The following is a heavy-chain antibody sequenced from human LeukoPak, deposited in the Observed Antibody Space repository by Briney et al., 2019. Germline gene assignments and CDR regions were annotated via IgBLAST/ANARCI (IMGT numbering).Heavy chain of an antibody. D-gene: IGHD3-3*01. CDR3: ARVLVGDFWSGYYTGSMGFDY. Sequence: ASVKVSCKASGYTFTGYYMHWVRQAPGQGLEWMGWINPNSGGTNYAQKFQGRVTMTRDTSISTAYMELSRLRSDDTAVYSCARVLVGDFWSGYYTGSMGFDYWGQGTLVTVSS. CDR2: INPNSGGT. V-gene: IGHV1-2*02. CDR1: GYTFTGYY. J-gene: IGHJ4*02.